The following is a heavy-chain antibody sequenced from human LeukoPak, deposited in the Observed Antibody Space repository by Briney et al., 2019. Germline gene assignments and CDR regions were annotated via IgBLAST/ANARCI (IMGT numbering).Heavy chain of an antibody. CDR1: GFTFSSYA. CDR3: XXXXXPAAQYYFDY. CDR2: ISGSGGST. Sequence: GGSLRLSCAASGFTFSSYAMSWVRQAPGKGLEWVSAISGSGGSTYYADSVKGRFTISRDNSKNTLYLQMNSLRAEDTAVYYCXXXXXPAAQYYFDYWGQGTLVTVSS. J-gene: IGHJ4*02. V-gene: IGHV3-23*01. D-gene: IGHD2-2*01.